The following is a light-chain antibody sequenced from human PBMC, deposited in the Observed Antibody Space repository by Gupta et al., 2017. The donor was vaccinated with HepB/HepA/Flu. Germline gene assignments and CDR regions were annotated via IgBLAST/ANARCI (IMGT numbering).Light chain of an antibody. J-gene: IGLJ2*01. V-gene: IGLV1-44*01. CDR2: SND. CDR3: AAWDDSLNGPV. CDR1: SSNIGSKT. Sequence: QSVLTQPPSASGTPGQRVTISCSGSSSNIGSKTVHWYQQLPGTAPKLLIHSNDQRPSGVPDRFSGSKSGTSASLAISGLQSQDEADYYCAAWDDSLNGPVFGGGTKLTVL.